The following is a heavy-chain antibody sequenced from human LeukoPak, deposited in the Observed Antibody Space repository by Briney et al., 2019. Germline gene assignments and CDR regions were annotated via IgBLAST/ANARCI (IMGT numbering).Heavy chain of an antibody. J-gene: IGHJ4*02. CDR3: ARRGLHDY. D-gene: IGHD5/OR15-5a*01. CDR1: GFTYSDYW. CDR2: IKGDGSVK. V-gene: IGHV3-7*03. Sequence: GGSLRLSCVASGFTYSDYWMSWVRQGPGKGLEWVTTIKGDGSVKNYVDSVKGRFTISRDNAKNSVFLQMDSLRVEDTALYYCARRGLHDYWGQGTLVTASS.